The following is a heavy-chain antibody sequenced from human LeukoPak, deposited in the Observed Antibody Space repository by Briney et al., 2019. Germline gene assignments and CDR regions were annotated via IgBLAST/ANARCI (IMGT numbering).Heavy chain of an antibody. CDR2: IYSTGNT. Sequence: GGSLRLSCAASGFXVSSDFVSWVRQAPGQGLEWISVIYSTGNTFYADSVKGRFTISRDNSKNTVSLQMNSLRAEDTAVYYCARDVNYDHHYWGQETLVTVSS. CDR1: GFXVSSDF. J-gene: IGHJ4*02. V-gene: IGHV3-66*01. D-gene: IGHD1-7*01. CDR3: ARDVNYDHHY.